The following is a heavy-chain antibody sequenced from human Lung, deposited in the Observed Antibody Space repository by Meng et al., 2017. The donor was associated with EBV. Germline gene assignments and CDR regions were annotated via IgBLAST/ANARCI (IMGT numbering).Heavy chain of an antibody. D-gene: IGHD7-27*01. CDR3: VRANLGSADY. V-gene: IGHV1-46*01. CDR2: INPSGGST. J-gene: IGHJ4*02. CDR1: GYTFTNYY. Sequence: QVQLGQSGAEVKKPGASVKVSCKASGYTFTNYYMHWVRQAPGQGLEWMGIINPSGGSTSYAQKFQGRVTMTRDTSISTAYMELSSLRSDDAAIYYCVRANLGSADYWGQGTLVTVSS.